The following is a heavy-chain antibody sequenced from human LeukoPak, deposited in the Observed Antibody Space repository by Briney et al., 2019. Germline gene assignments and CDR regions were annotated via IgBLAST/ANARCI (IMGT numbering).Heavy chain of an antibody. CDR1: GYTFTSYD. D-gene: IGHD2-2*01. Sequence: ASVKVSCKASGYTFTSYDINWVRQATGQGLEWMGWMNPNSGNTGYAQKFQGRVTMTRNTSISTAYMELSSLRSEDTAVYYCARGRRYCSSTSCYLSFDYWGQGTLVTASS. V-gene: IGHV1-8*01. CDR2: MNPNSGNT. CDR3: ARGRRYCSSTSCYLSFDY. J-gene: IGHJ4*02.